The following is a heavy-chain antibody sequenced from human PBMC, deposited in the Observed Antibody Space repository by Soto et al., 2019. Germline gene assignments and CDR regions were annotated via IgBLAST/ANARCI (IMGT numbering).Heavy chain of an antibody. V-gene: IGHV3-23*01. CDR1: GFIFSNYA. Sequence: GGSLRLSCAASGFIFSNYAMSWVRQAPGKGPEWVSSISDSGNYIEYADSVEGRFTISRDNSKNTLYLQMNSVRAEDTARYYCAKDPQTWGSIWFDPWGQGTXVTVSS. CDR3: AKDPQTWGSIWFDP. D-gene: IGHD7-27*01. CDR2: ISDSGNYI. J-gene: IGHJ5*02.